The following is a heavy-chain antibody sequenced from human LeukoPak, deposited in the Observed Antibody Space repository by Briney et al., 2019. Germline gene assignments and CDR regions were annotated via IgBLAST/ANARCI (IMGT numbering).Heavy chain of an antibody. Sequence: ASVKVSCKASGYTFTSYDINWVRQAPGQGLEWMGWINPNSGGTNYAQKFQGRVTMTRDTSISTAYMELSRLRSDDTAVYYCARAPPKDYVWGSYPSDYWGQGTLVTVSS. V-gene: IGHV1-2*02. CDR2: INPNSGGT. J-gene: IGHJ4*02. CDR3: ARAPPKDYVWGSYPSDY. CDR1: GYTFTSYD. D-gene: IGHD3-16*02.